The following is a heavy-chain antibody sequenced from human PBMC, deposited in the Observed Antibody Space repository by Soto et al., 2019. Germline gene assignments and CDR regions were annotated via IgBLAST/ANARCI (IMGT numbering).Heavy chain of an antibody. CDR1: GGTFSSYA. J-gene: IGHJ6*02. V-gene: IGHV1-69*13. CDR2: IIPIFGTA. D-gene: IGHD3-22*01. Sequence: SVKVSCKASGGTFSSYAISWVRQAPGQGLEWMGGIIPIFGTANYAQKFQGRVTITADESTSTAYMELSSLRSEDTAVYYCAERDYYDSSGAGYGMDVWGQGTTVTVSS. CDR3: AERDYYDSSGAGYGMDV.